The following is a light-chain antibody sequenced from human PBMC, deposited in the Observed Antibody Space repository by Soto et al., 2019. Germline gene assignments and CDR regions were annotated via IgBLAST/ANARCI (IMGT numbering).Light chain of an antibody. Sequence: QSALTQPRSVSGSPGQSVTISCTGTSSDVGGYNYVSWYQQHPGKAPKLMIYEVSNRPSGVSNRFSGSKSDNTASLTISGLQAEDEADYYCSSYTSSSTLIVFGTGTKVTVL. V-gene: IGLV2-14*01. CDR1: SSDVGGYNY. J-gene: IGLJ1*01. CDR3: SSYTSSSTLIV. CDR2: EVS.